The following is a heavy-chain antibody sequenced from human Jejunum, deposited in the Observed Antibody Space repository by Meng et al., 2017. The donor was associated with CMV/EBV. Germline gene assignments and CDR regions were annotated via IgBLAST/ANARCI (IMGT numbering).Heavy chain of an antibody. D-gene: IGHD3-22*01. Sequence: ASGFTFSGHWMHWVRQAPGKGLEWVSRIYGDISYADFVKGRFTISRDNSKNTLYLQMNDLRVEDTAVYYCAKDLLWTYDSTTPKHYWGQGTLVTVS. CDR3: AKDLLWTYDSTTPKHY. V-gene: IGHV3-74*01. CDR2: IYGDI. J-gene: IGHJ4*02. CDR1: GFTFSGHW.